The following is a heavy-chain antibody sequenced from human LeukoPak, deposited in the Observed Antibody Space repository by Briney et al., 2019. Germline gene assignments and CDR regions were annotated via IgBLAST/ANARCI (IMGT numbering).Heavy chain of an antibody. CDR1: GYTFTGYN. J-gene: IGHJ4*02. D-gene: IGHD6-13*01. Sequence: ASVKVSCKASGYTFTGYNMHWVRQAPGQGLKWMGRINPNSGGTNYAQKFQGRVTMTRDTSISTAYMELSRLRSDDTAVYYCASEAAAGWVNYWGQGTLVTVSS. V-gene: IGHV1-2*06. CDR2: INPNSGGT. CDR3: ASEAAAGWVNY.